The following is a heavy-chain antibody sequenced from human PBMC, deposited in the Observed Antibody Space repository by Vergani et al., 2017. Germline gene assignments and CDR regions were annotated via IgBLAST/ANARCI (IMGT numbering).Heavy chain of an antibody. Sequence: QVQLQESGPGLVKPSETLSLTCTVSGGSISNYYWSWIRQPPGKGLEWIGYIYYSGSTNYNPSLKSRVTISVDTSKNQFSLKLSSVTAADTAVYYCARDLFWRRRTWAFDIWGQGTMVTVSS. D-gene: IGHD3-3*01. CDR3: ARDLFWRRRTWAFDI. CDR1: GGSISNYY. J-gene: IGHJ3*02. V-gene: IGHV4-59*01. CDR2: IYYSGST.